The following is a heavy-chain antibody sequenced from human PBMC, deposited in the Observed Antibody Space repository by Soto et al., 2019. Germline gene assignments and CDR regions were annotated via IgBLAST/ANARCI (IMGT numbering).Heavy chain of an antibody. J-gene: IGHJ4*02. CDR1: GGSISSGGYS. Sequence: QLQLQESGSGLVKPSQTLSLTCAVSGGSISSGGYSWSWIRQPPGKGLEWIGYIYHSGSTYYNPSLKRPVTISVDRSKNHFSLKLSSVTAADTAVYYCASSHAGAHITAAVHWGQGTLVTVSS. D-gene: IGHD6-13*01. CDR2: IYHSGST. CDR3: ASSHAGAHITAAVH. V-gene: IGHV4-30-2*01.